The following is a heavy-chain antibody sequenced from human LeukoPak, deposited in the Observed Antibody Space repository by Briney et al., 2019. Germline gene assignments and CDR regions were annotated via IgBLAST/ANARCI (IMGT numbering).Heavy chain of an antibody. V-gene: IGHV3-9*03. D-gene: IGHD1-1*01. CDR1: GFTFDDYA. CDR3: AKSSTGTTKAPFDY. J-gene: IGHJ4*02. CDR2: ISWNSGSI. Sequence: GGSLRLSCAASGFTFDDYAMHWVRQAPGKGLEWVSGISWNSGSIGYADSVKGRFTISRGNAKNSLYLQMNSLRAEDMALYYCAKSSTGTTKAPFDYWGQGTLVTVSS.